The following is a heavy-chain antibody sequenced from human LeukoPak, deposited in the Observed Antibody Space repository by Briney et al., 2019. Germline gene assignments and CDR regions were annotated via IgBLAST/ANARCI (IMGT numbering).Heavy chain of an antibody. CDR1: GFTFSSYA. V-gene: IGHV3-23*01. D-gene: IGHD3-22*01. CDR3: AKAITMIVVVIDFDY. J-gene: IGHJ4*02. CDR2: ISGSGGST. Sequence: GGSLRLSCAASGFTFSSYAMSWVRRAPGKGLEWVSAISGSGGSTCYADSVKGRFTISRDNSKNTLYLQMNSLRAEDTAVYYCAKAITMIVVVIDFDYWGQGTLVTVSS.